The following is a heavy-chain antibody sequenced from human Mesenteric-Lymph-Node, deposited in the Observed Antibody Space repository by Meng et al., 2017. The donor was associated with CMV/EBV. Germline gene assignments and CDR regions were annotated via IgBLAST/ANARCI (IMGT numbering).Heavy chain of an antibody. Sequence: ETLSLSCAVSGFTFSSYWMSWVRQAPGKGLEWVANIKQDGSEKYYVDSVKGRFTISRDNAKNSLYLQMNSLRAEDTAVYYCAREGYCSSTSCYAARNAFDIWGQGTMVTVSS. J-gene: IGHJ3*02. CDR3: AREGYCSSTSCYAARNAFDI. CDR2: IKQDGSEK. D-gene: IGHD2-2*01. CDR1: GFTFSSYW. V-gene: IGHV3-7*01.